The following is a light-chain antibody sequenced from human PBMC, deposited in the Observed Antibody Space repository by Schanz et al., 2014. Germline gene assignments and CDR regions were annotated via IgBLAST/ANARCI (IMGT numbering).Light chain of an antibody. Sequence: QSMLTQPPSASGTPGQRVTISCSGSSSNIGSNVVNWFRQLPGTAPKLLIYSDNQRPSGVPDRFSGSKSGSSASLAINGLQSEDEADYYCATWDDIMSAWVFGGGTKLTVL. J-gene: IGLJ3*02. CDR1: SSNIGSNV. CDR3: ATWDDIMSAWV. V-gene: IGLV1-44*01. CDR2: SDN.